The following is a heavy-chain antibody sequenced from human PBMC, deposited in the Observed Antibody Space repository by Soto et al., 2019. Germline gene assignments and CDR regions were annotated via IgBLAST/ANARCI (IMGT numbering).Heavy chain of an antibody. D-gene: IGHD2-21*02. CDR2: VNPSGGHT. Sequence: QVQLMQSGAEVKKPGASVKVSCKASGDTFSDYYIHWVRQAPGQGLEWMGTVNPSGGHTTYSQHFLGRVTXTXXXSPXTLHRELTSLTSEDTAVYYCARGGHVVVVTAALDYWGQGTLVTVSS. CDR1: GDTFSDYY. CDR3: ARGGHVVVVTAALDY. V-gene: IGHV1-46*01. J-gene: IGHJ4*02.